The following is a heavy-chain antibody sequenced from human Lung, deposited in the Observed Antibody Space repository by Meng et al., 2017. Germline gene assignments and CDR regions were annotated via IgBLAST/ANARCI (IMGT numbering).Heavy chain of an antibody. CDR2: INHSGST. CDR1: GGSFSDYY. V-gene: IGHV4-34*01. Sequence: QVPLQRGGARRCNPSETLSLTCVVSGGSFSDYYWSWIRQPPGKGLEWIGEINHSGSTNYNPSLESRATISVDTSQNNLFLKLSSVTAADSAVYYCARGPTTMAHDFDYWGQGTLVTVSS. J-gene: IGHJ4*02. CDR3: ARGPTTMAHDFDY. D-gene: IGHD4-11*01.